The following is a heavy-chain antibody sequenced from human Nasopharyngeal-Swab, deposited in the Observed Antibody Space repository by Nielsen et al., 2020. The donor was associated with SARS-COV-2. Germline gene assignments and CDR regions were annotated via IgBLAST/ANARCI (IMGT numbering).Heavy chain of an antibody. CDR3: ARSSGWYLDN. V-gene: IGHV4-59*01. CDR1: GGSISSYY. D-gene: IGHD6-19*01. Sequence: SETLSLTCTVSGGSISSYYWNWIRLPPGKGLEWIGHIYHTGITNYNPSLKSQVTMSVDTSKNQFSLRLSSVTPADTAVYYCARSSGWYLDNWGQGTLVTVSS. J-gene: IGHJ4*02. CDR2: IYHTGIT.